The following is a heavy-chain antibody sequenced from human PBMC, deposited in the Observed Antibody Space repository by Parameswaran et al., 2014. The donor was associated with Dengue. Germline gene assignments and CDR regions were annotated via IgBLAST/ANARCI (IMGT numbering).Heavy chain of an antibody. CDR3: AKIDIPTMIVVVTYCYYYGMDV. D-gene: IGHD3-22*01. V-gene: IGHV3-23*01. Sequence: RWIRQPPGKGLEWVSAISGSGGSTYYADSVKGRFTISRDNSKNTLYLQMNSLRAEDTAVYYCAKIDIPTMIVVVTYCYYYGMDVWGQGTTVTVSS. CDR2: ISGSGGST. J-gene: IGHJ6*02.